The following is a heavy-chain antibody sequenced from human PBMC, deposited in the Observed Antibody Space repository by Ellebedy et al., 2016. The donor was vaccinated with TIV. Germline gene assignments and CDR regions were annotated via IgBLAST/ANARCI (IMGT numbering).Heavy chain of an antibody. V-gene: IGHV4-4*02. Sequence: MPSETLSLTCAVSGGSISSSNWWSWVRQPPGKGLEWIGEIYHSGSTYYNPSLKSRVTISVDTSKNQFSLKLSSVTAADTAVYYCARHVDEYSSSKRFDPWGQGTLVTVSS. J-gene: IGHJ5*02. CDR1: GGSISSSNW. CDR2: IYHSGST. D-gene: IGHD6-6*01. CDR3: ARHVDEYSSSKRFDP.